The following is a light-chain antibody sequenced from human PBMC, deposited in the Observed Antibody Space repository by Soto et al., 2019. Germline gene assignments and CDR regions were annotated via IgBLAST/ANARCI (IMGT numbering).Light chain of an antibody. CDR2: TAS. V-gene: IGKV1-39*01. Sequence: DIQMTQSPSSLSASIGDRVIITCRTSQSVGTFLNWYRHKPGEAPRLLIYTASTLHGGVPSRFSGSGSGTEFTLSISSLQPEDFATYYCQESYSSPFTIGPGTRVDVK. CDR1: QSVGTF. J-gene: IGKJ3*01. CDR3: QESYSSPFT.